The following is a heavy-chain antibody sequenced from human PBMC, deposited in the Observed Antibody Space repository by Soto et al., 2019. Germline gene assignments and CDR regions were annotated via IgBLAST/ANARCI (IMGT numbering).Heavy chain of an antibody. CDR2: IYNRGNT. CDR3: AGGLSGDKVDQ. Sequence: QVQLQESGPGLVKPSQTLSLTCTVSRVSISDDNYYWSWIRQPPGKDLEWIGHIYNRGNTYNNPPLRSRLTLSLDTSKSQFSLNLNSVTAADTAVYYCAGGLSGDKVDQWGQGTLVTVSS. J-gene: IGHJ4*02. D-gene: IGHD2-21*01. CDR1: RVSISDDNYY. V-gene: IGHV4-30-4*01.